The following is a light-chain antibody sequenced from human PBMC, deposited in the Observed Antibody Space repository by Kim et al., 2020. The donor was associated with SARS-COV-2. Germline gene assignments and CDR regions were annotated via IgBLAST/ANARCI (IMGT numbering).Light chain of an antibody. CDR2: QDS. Sequence: VSPGQTALITCSGDKLGDKYACWYQQKPGQSPVLVIYQDSKRPSGIPERFSGSNSGNTATLTISGTQAMDEADYYCQAWDSSTWVFGGGTQLTVL. J-gene: IGLJ3*02. CDR3: QAWDSSTWV. CDR1: KLGDKY. V-gene: IGLV3-1*01.